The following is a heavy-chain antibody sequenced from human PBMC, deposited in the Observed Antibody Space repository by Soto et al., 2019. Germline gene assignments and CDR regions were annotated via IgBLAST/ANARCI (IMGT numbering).Heavy chain of an antibody. J-gene: IGHJ4*02. CDR2: IRNDGSEK. Sequence: GGSLRLSCAASGFIFSDYWMSWVRQAPGKGLEWVATIRNDGSEKHYVDSVKGRFTISRDNAKNTLYLQMNSLRAEDTAVYYCARNLWFGSNFDYWGQGTLVTVSS. CDR3: ARNLWFGSNFDY. D-gene: IGHD3-10*01. CDR1: GFIFSDYW. V-gene: IGHV3-7*01.